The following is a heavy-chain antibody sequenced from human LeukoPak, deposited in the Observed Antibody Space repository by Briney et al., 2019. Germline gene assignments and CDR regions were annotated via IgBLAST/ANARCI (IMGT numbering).Heavy chain of an antibody. Sequence: XXDXAMNWVRQAPGQGLEWMGWINTNTGNPTYAQGFTGRFVFSLDTSVSTAYLQISSLKAEDTAVYYCARDYGSYDSSGYYNYWGQGTPVTVSS. J-gene: IGHJ4*02. CDR2: INTNTGNP. D-gene: IGHD3-22*01. CDR3: ARDYGSYDSSGYYNY. V-gene: IGHV7-4-1*02. CDR1: XXDXA.